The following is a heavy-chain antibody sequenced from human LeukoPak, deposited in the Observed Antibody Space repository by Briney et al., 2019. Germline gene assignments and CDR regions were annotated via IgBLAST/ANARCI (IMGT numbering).Heavy chain of an antibody. CDR2: INPSGGST. J-gene: IGHJ1*01. D-gene: IGHD3-22*01. Sequence: ASVKVPCKASGYTFTSYYMHWVRQAPGQGLEWMGIINPSGGSTSYAQKFQGRVTMTRDTSTSTVYMELSSLRSEDTAVYYCARGPAYNYYDSSATYYGSEYFQHWGQGTLVTVSS. CDR3: ARGPAYNYYDSSATYYGSEYFQH. CDR1: GYTFTSYY. V-gene: IGHV1-46*01.